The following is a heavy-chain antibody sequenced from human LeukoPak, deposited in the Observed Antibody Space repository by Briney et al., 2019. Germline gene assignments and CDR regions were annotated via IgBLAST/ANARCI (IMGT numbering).Heavy chain of an antibody. V-gene: IGHV3-7*01. CDR2: IKQDGSEK. D-gene: IGHD1-26*01. Sequence: GGSLRLSCAASGLTFSNYWMSWVRQGPGKGLEWVANIKQDGSEKYYVDSVKGRFTISRDNAKNSLYLQMNSLRAEDTAVYYCARRRYSGSSQHFDYWGQGTLVTVSS. J-gene: IGHJ4*02. CDR3: ARRRYSGSSQHFDY. CDR1: GLTFSNYW.